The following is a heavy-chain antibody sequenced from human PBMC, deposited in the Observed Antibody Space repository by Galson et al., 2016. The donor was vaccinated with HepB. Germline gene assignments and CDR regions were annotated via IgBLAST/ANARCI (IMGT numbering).Heavy chain of an antibody. CDR1: GFSLSIGGVG. Sequence: PALVKPTQTLTLTCTFSGFSLSIGGVGVGWIRQPPGKALEWLALIYWDDDKRYNPSLKSRLTITKDASRNQVVLTMTNIDPVDTATYYCSHIFMINGYNRCFDCWGQGTLVTVSS. J-gene: IGHJ4*02. CDR3: SHIFMINGYNRCFDC. V-gene: IGHV2-5*02. D-gene: IGHD5-24*01. CDR2: IYWDDDK.